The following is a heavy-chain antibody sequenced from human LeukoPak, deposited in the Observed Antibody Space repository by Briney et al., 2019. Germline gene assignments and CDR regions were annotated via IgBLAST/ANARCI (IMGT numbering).Heavy chain of an antibody. CDR2: ISAYNGNT. J-gene: IGHJ4*02. Sequence: ASVKVSCKASGYTFTSYGISWVRQAPGQGLEWVGWISAYNGNTNYAQKLQGRVTMTTDTSTSTAYMELRSLRSDDTAVYYCAREQHYYGSGSYSHWGQGTLVTVSS. CDR1: GYTFTSYG. D-gene: IGHD3-10*01. CDR3: AREQHYYGSGSYSH. V-gene: IGHV1-18*01.